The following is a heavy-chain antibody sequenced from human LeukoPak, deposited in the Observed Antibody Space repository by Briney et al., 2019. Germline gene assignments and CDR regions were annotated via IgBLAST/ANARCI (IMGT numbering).Heavy chain of an antibody. Sequence: GSLRLSCAASGFTFDDYAMHWVRQAPGKGLEWIGEINHSGSTNCNPSLKSRVTLSVDTSKNQFSLKMTFVTAADTAMYYCARGSDSGLPFDYWSQGTLVTVSS. J-gene: IGHJ4*02. CDR3: ARGSDSGLPFDY. V-gene: IGHV4-34*01. D-gene: IGHD3-10*01. CDR2: INHSGST. CDR1: GFTFDDYA.